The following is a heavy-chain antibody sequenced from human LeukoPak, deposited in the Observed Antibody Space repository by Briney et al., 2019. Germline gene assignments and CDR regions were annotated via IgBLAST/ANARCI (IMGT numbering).Heavy chain of an antibody. CDR2: IYYSGST. V-gene: IGHV4-39*07. Sequence: SETLSLTCTVSGGSISSSSYYWGWIRQPPGKGLEWIGSIYYSGSTYYNPSLKSRVTISVDTSKNQFSLKLSSVTAADTAVYYCATYSAVAGSSFDYWGQGTLVTVSS. D-gene: IGHD6-19*01. CDR1: GGSISSSSYY. CDR3: ATYSAVAGSSFDY. J-gene: IGHJ4*02.